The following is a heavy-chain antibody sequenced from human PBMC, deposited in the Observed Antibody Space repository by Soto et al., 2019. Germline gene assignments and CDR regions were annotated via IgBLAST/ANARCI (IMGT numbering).Heavy chain of an antibody. V-gene: IGHV3-23*01. Sequence: EVQLLESGGGLVQPGGSLRLSCAASGFTFNNYAMTWVRQAPGKGLEWVSAISGGGDTTSYADSVKGRFTVSRDGSKNTLYLQMSSPRAEDTARYYCAKGRGGSGSLTPRVDFWGQGTLVTVSS. CDR2: ISGGGDTT. CDR1: GFTFNNYA. D-gene: IGHD3-10*01. CDR3: AKGRGGSGSLTPRVDF. J-gene: IGHJ4*02.